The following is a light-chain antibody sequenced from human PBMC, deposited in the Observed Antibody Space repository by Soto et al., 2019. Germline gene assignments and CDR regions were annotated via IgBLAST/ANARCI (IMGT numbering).Light chain of an antibody. V-gene: IGKV3-20*01. CDR1: QSVSSNY. CDR3: QQYGGSPWT. CDR2: GAS. J-gene: IGKJ1*01. Sequence: EIALTQSPDTLSLSPGERATLSCRASQSVSSNYFAWYQQRRGQAPRLLLYGASSRATGVPDRFSGSGSGTDFTLTFSRLEPEDFAVYYCQQYGGSPWTFGQGTKVEVK.